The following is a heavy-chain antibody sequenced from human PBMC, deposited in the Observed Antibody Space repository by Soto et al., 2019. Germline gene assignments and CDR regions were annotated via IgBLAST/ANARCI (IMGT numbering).Heavy chain of an antibody. D-gene: IGHD2-2*02. CDR3: ATLPPRVAPAVRPIPT. V-gene: IGHV4-4*02. Sequence: QVQLRESGPGPVKPSGTLSLSCTVSGGSISSTNWWTWVRQSPGKGLEWIGEIYHTGSTTYNPSLRGGDTMQVYKSNTPFTPMLRSVTAADTAMYDCATLPPRVAPAVRPIPTWGQGTLVTVSA. J-gene: IGHJ5*02. CDR2: IYHTGST. CDR1: GGSISSTNW.